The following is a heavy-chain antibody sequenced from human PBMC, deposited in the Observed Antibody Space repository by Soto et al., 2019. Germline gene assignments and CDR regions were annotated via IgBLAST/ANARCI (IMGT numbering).Heavy chain of an antibody. J-gene: IGHJ4*02. CDR3: AGGAAADYLHY. D-gene: IGHD6-13*01. CDR2: IYSSGST. V-gene: IGHV4-4*07. CDR1: SGSFSTYY. Sequence: SETLSLTCTVSSGSFSTYYWSWIRQPAGKGLEWIGRIYSSGSTLYNPSLKSRVTMSVDTSRNHFSLNLNSVTAADTAVYYCAGGAAADYLHYWGQGTLVTVSS.